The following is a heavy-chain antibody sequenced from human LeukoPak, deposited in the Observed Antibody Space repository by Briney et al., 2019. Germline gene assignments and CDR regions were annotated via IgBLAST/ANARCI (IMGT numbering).Heavy chain of an antibody. Sequence: PGGSLRLSCAASGFTFSRYGMHWVRQAPGKGLEWVAVISYDGSNKYYADSVKGRFTISRDNSKNTLYLQMNSLRAEDTAVYYCSRVGSSFDYWGQGTLVTVSS. J-gene: IGHJ4*02. V-gene: IGHV3-30*03. CDR1: GFTFSRYG. CDR2: ISYDGSNK. CDR3: SRVGSSFDY.